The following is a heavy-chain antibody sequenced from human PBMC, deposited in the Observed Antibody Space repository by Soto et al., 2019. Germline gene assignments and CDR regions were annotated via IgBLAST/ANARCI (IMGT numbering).Heavy chain of an antibody. CDR3: ARASGWYEFYDY. J-gene: IGHJ4*02. D-gene: IGHD6-19*01. V-gene: IGHV3-74*01. CDR1: GFTFSSYW. CDR2: INSDGSST. Sequence: GGSLRLSCGASGFTFSSYWMHWVRQAPGKGLVWVSRINSDGSSTSYADSVKGRFTISRDNAKNTLYLHMNSLRAEDTAVYYCARASGWYEFYDYWGQGTLVTVSS.